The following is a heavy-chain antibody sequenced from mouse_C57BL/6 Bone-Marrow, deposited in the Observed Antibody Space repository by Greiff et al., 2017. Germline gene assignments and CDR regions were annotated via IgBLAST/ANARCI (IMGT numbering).Heavy chain of an antibody. J-gene: IGHJ1*03. V-gene: IGHV1-74*01. D-gene: IGHD1-1*01. CDR1: GYTFTSYW. CDR2: IHPSDSDT. CDR3: AIEYYGSSYGYFDV. Sequence: QVQLQQPGAELVKPGASVKVSCKASGYTFTSYWMHWVKQRPGQGLEWIGRIHPSDSDTNYNQKFKGKATLTVDKSSSTASMQLSSLTSEDSAVYYCAIEYYGSSYGYFDVWGTGTTVTVSS.